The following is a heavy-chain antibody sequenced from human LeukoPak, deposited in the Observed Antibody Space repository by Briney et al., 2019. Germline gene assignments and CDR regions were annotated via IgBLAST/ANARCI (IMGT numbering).Heavy chain of an antibody. CDR1: GGSFSYYY. J-gene: IGHJ6*03. CDR2: INHSGDT. D-gene: IGHD3-22*01. Sequence: PSETLSLTCAVSGGSFSYYYWSCIRQSPEKGLEWIGEINHSGDTNYNPSLKSRVTMSVDTSKNQFSMKLSSVTAADTAVYYCARQNYDSSTDSLPDYYMDVWGKGTTVTISS. CDR3: ARQNYDSSTDSLPDYYMDV. V-gene: IGHV4-34*01.